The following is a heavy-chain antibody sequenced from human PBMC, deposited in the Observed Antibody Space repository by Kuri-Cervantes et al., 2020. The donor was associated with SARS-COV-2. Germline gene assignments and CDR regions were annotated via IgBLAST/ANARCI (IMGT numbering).Heavy chain of an antibody. CDR1: GYTFTSYG. J-gene: IGHJ6*02. CDR2: IIPILGIA. Sequence: SVKVSCKASGYTFTSYGISWVRQAPGQGLEWMGGIIPILGIANYAQKFQGRVTITADKSTSTAYMELSSLRSEDTAVYYCARPGGNYYYYYGMDVWGQGTTVTVSS. CDR3: ARPGGNYYYYYGMDV. D-gene: IGHD1-26*01. V-gene: IGHV1-69*10.